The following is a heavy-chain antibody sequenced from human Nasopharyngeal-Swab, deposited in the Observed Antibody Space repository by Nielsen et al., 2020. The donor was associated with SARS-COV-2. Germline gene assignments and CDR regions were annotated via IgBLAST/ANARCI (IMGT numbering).Heavy chain of an antibody. CDR3: ATGAVAGTQNWFDP. CDR1: GYTLTELS. J-gene: IGHJ5*02. Sequence: ASVKVSYKVSGYTLTELSMHWVRQAPGKGLEWMGGFDPEDGETIYAQKFQGRVTMTEDTSTDTAYMELSSLRSEDTAVYYCATGAVAGTQNWFDPWGQGTLVTVSS. D-gene: IGHD6-13*01. V-gene: IGHV1-24*01. CDR2: FDPEDGET.